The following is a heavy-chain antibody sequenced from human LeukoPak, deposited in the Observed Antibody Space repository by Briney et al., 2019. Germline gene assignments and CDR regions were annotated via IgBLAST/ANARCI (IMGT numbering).Heavy chain of an antibody. CDR2: IYPGDSDT. CDR1: GYTFTSYW. Sequence: GESLKISCKGSGYTFTSYWIGWVRQMPGKGLECMGIIYPGDSDTRYSPSFQGQVTISADKSITTAYLQWSSLEASDTAMYYCARHSEKGNWFDPWGQGTLVTVSS. CDR3: ARHSEKGNWFDP. J-gene: IGHJ5*02. V-gene: IGHV5-51*01.